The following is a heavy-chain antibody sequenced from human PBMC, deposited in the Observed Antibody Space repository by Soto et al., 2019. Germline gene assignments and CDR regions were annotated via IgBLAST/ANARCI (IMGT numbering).Heavy chain of an antibody. CDR3: ARDRECSSTSCYAHFDY. CDR2: ISAYNGNT. CDR1: GYTFTSYG. D-gene: IGHD2-2*01. V-gene: IGHV1-18*01. J-gene: IGHJ4*02. Sequence: ASVKVSCKASGYTFTSYGISWVRQAPGQGLEWMGWISAYNGNTNYAQKLQGRVTMTTDTSTSTAYMELRSLGSDDTAVYYCARDRECSSTSCYAHFDYWGQGTLVTVSS.